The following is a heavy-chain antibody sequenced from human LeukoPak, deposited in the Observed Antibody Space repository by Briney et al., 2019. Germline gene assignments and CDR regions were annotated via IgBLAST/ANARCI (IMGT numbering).Heavy chain of an antibody. D-gene: IGHD2-21*02. J-gene: IGHJ5*02. V-gene: IGHV3-11*01. CDR1: GFTFSDYY. CDR2: ISSSGSTI. Sequence: QTGGSLRLSCAASGFTFSDYYMSWLRQAPGKGLEWVSYISSSGSTIYYSDSVKGRFTISRDNAKNSLYLQMNSLRAEDTAVYYCARDSPDSSFDPWGQGTLVTVSS. CDR3: ARDSPDSSFDP.